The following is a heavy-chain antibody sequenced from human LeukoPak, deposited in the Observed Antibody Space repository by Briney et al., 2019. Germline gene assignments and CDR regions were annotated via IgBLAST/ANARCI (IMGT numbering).Heavy chain of an antibody. CDR2: ISSSRSYI. CDR3: ARVVSVAWSERRPGYFYMDV. CDR1: EFTFSNYI. V-gene: IGHV3-21*01. Sequence: PGGSLRLSCTASEFTFSNYIMSWVRQAPGKGLEWVPSISSSRSYIYYGDSMKGRFTISRDNAKNSLYLQMNSLRAEDTAVYYCARVVSVAWSERRPGYFYMDVWGKGTTVTVSS. D-gene: IGHD1-1*01. J-gene: IGHJ6*03.